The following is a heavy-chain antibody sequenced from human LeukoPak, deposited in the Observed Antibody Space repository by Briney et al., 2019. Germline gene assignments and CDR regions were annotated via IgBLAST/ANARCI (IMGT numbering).Heavy chain of an antibody. Sequence: GASVKVSCKASGYTLTNYNLHWVRQAPGQGLEWVGQINPSDGSTKYAQKFQGRVTVTRDMSTSIVYMELSSLRSEDTAVYFCARDRGLAARFDYWGQGTLVTVSS. D-gene: IGHD6-6*01. V-gene: IGHV1-46*01. CDR2: INPSDGST. CDR1: GYTLTNYN. CDR3: ARDRGLAARFDY. J-gene: IGHJ4*02.